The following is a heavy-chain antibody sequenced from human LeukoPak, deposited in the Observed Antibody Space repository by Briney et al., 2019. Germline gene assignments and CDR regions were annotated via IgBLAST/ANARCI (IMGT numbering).Heavy chain of an antibody. J-gene: IGHJ4*02. V-gene: IGHV3-30*18. CDR3: AKEGRLQLPGGFDY. Sequence: PGGSLRLSCAASGFTFSSYGMHWVRQAPGKGLEWVAVISYDGSNKYYADSVKGRFTISRDNSKNTLYLQMNSLRAEDTAVYYCAKEGRLQLPGGFDYWGQGTLVTVSS. D-gene: IGHD5-24*01. CDR2: ISYDGSNK. CDR1: GFTFSSYG.